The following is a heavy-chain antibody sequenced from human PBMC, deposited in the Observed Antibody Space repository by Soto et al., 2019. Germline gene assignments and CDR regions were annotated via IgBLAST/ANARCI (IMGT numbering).Heavy chain of an antibody. V-gene: IGHV3-33*01. J-gene: IGHJ4*02. Sequence: QVQLVESGGGMVQPGRSLRLSCAASGFTFSSYGMHWVRQAPGKGLEWVAVIWYDGSNKYYADSVKGRFTISRDNPKHTLYRQMNGLRAEDTAVYYSARDHYGWGGNFDYWGQGTLVTVSS. CDR1: GFTFSSYG. D-gene: IGHD3-10*01. CDR2: IWYDGSNK. CDR3: ARDHYGWGGNFDY.